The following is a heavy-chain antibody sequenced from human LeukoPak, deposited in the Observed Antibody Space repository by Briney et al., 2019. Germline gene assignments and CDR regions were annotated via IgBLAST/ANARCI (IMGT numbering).Heavy chain of an antibody. V-gene: IGHV4-39*01. CDR1: GDSISGGTFY. CDR2: IHFNGNT. D-gene: IGHD1-26*01. J-gene: IGHJ4*02. Sequence: SETLSLTCTVSGDSISGGTFYWGWVRQPPGQGLEWIGSIHFNGNTYYNPSLKSPVTISVDMPKNQFSLNLSSVTVTDTAVYYCAGRVGATIWTGLHFWGQGILVTVSS. CDR3: AGRVGATIWTGLHF.